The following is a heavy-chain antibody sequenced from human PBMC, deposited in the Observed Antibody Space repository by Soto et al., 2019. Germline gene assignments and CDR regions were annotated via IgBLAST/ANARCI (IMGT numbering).Heavy chain of an antibody. CDR2: IKEDGSEK. J-gene: IGHJ4*02. Sequence: EVQLVESGGGLVQPGGSLRLSCVASKFTFSNYWMTWVRQAPGKGLEWVANIKEDGSEKYYVDSAKGRFTISRDNAKTSLYLQMNSLRAEDTAVYYCAGVYFKHDYWGQGTLVTASS. CDR3: AGVYFKHDY. V-gene: IGHV3-7*01. D-gene: IGHD3-10*01. CDR1: KFTFSNYW.